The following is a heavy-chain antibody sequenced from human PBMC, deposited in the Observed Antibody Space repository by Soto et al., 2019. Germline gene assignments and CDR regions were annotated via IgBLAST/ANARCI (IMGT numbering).Heavy chain of an antibody. V-gene: IGHV3-15*01. CDR1: GFTFSNAW. CDR2: IKSKTDGGTT. D-gene: IGHD3-16*02. Sequence: EVQLVESGGGLVKPGGSLRLSCAASGFTFSNAWMSWVRQAPGKGLEWVGRIKSKTDGGTTDYAAPVKGRFTISRDDSKNTLYLQMNSLKTEDTAVYYCTTLSPDYVWGSYRLRGYFDYWGQGTLVTVSS. CDR3: TTLSPDYVWGSYRLRGYFDY. J-gene: IGHJ4*02.